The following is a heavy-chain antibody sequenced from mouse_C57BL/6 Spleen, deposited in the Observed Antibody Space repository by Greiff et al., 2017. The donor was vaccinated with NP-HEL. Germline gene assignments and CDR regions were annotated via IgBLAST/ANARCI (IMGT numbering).Heavy chain of an antibody. CDR1: GFTFSDYY. Sequence: EVQLVESEGGLVQPGSSMKLSCTASGFTFSDYYMAWVRQVPEKGLEWVANINYDGSSTYYLDSLKSRFIISRDNAKNILYLQRSSLKSEDTATYYCAREDYYGSSYVDYWGQGTTLTVSS. CDR3: AREDYYGSSYVDY. D-gene: IGHD1-1*01. V-gene: IGHV5-16*01. J-gene: IGHJ2*01. CDR2: INYDGSST.